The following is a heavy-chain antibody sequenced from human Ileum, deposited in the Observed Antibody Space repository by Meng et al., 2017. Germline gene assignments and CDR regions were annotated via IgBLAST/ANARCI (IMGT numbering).Heavy chain of an antibody. J-gene: IGHJ4*02. CDR3: ARDHMGSLDY. CDR1: GGSVSRAGYL. V-gene: IGHV4-61*08. D-gene: IGHD1-26*01. CDR2: AST. Sequence: VHLQESGPGLVRPSETLSLICTGSGGSVSRAGYLWGWIRQPPGKGLEWIGYASTNYNPSLKSRVTISLDTSRNQFSLSLSSVTAADTAVYYCARDHMGSLDYWGQGILVTVSS.